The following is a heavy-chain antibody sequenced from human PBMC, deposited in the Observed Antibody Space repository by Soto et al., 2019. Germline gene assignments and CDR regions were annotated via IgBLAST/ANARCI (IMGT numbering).Heavy chain of an antibody. V-gene: IGHV2-26*01. CDR1: GFSLSNARMG. J-gene: IGHJ6*02. Sequence: SGPTLVNPTETLTLTCTVSGFSLSNARMGVSWIRQPPGKALEWLAHIFSNDEKSYSTSLKSRLTISKDTSKSQVVLTMTNMDPVDTATYYCARINGGYYDSSGYYRDYYYYGMDVWGQGTTVTVSS. CDR2: IFSNDEK. D-gene: IGHD3-22*01. CDR3: ARINGGYYDSSGYYRDYYYYGMDV.